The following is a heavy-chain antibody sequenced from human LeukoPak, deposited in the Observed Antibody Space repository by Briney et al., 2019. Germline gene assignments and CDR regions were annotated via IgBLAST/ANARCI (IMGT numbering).Heavy chain of an antibody. Sequence: PGGSLRLSCAASVFSFSSYSINWVRQAPGKGLEWVSYISGDGNAKHYTDSVKGRFTISRDNAKNALYLQMNSLRAEDTAVYFCARDYVYAFDYWGQGTLVTVSS. J-gene: IGHJ4*02. CDR3: ARDYVYAFDY. CDR2: ISGDGNAK. V-gene: IGHV3-48*01. D-gene: IGHD2/OR15-2a*01. CDR1: VFSFSSYS.